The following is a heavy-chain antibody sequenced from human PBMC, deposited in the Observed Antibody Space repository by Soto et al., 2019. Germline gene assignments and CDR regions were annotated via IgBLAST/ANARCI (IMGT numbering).Heavy chain of an antibody. J-gene: IGHJ4*02. CDR3: ARERGYSGYGVMGRGFDS. CDR2: INHSGST. Sequence: QVQLQQWGAGLLKPSETLSLTCAVYGGSFSGYYWSWIRQPPGKGLEWIGEINHSGSTNYNPSLNSRVTISVDTSKNQYPLKLSSVTAADTAVYYCARERGYSGYGVMGRGFDSWGQGTLVTVSS. CDR1: GGSFSGYY. V-gene: IGHV4-34*01. D-gene: IGHD5-12*01.